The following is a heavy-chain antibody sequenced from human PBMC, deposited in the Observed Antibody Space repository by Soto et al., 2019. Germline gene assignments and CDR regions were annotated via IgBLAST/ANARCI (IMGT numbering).Heavy chain of an antibody. J-gene: IGHJ4*02. V-gene: IGHV3-48*01. CDR2: ISTSSTI. Sequence: EVQLVESGGGLVQPXGSLRLSCAASGFTFSSYSMNWVRQAPGKGLEWVSYISTSSTIYYADSVKGRFTISRDNAKNSLYLQMNSLRAEDTAVYYCARDLNYGLFDYGGQGTLVTVSS. CDR3: ARDLNYGLFDY. D-gene: IGHD4-17*01. CDR1: GFTFSSYS.